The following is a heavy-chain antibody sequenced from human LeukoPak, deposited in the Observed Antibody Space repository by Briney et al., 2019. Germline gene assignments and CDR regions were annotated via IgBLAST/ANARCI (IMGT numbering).Heavy chain of an antibody. Sequence: SETLSLTCAVSGGSISSSNWWSWVRQPPGKGLGWIGEIYHSGSTNYNPSLKSRVTISVDKSKNQFSLKLSSVTAADTAVYYCARDLGQYYYDSSGIPWGQGTLVTVSS. J-gene: IGHJ4*02. D-gene: IGHD3-22*01. V-gene: IGHV4-4*02. CDR2: IYHSGST. CDR3: ARDLGQYYYDSSGIP. CDR1: GGSISSSNW.